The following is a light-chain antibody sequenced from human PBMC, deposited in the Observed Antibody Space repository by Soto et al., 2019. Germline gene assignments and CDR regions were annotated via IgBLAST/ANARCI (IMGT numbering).Light chain of an antibody. CDR2: DAS. J-gene: IGKJ3*01. Sequence: EIVLTQSPGTLSLSPGERATLSCRASQSVSSNQLAWYQQKPGQAPRLLIYDASRRATGIPDRFSGSGSETDFTHTISRLEPEDFAVYYCQQYGNSQGSFGPGTKVDIK. CDR3: QQYGNSQGS. CDR1: QSVSSNQ. V-gene: IGKV3-20*01.